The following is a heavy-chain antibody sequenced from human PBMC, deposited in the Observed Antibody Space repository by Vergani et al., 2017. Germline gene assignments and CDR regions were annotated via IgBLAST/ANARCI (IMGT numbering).Heavy chain of an antibody. J-gene: IGHJ6*03. Sequence: QLQLQESGPGLVKPSETLSLTCTVSGGSITSSNYYWGWIRQPPGKGLEWIGTISYSGSTYYNPSLKSRVTIFVDTSKNQFSLKLSSVIAADTAVYYCARVGSSSGYYYYMDVWGKGTTVTVSS. CDR3: ARVGSSSGYYYYMDV. V-gene: IGHV4-39*01. CDR1: GGSITSSNYY. D-gene: IGHD6-6*01. CDR2: ISYSGST.